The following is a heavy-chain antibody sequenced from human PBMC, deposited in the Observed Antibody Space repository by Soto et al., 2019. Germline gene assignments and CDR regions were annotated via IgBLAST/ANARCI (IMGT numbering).Heavy chain of an antibody. Sequence: GASVKVSCKASGYTFTSYYMHWVRQAPGQGLEWMGIINPSGGSTSYAQNFQGRVTMTRDTSTSTVYMELSSLRSEDTAVYYCASRRDGYKRFDAFDIWGQGTMVTVSS. D-gene: IGHD5-12*01. CDR3: ASRRDGYKRFDAFDI. CDR1: GYTFTSYY. J-gene: IGHJ3*02. CDR2: INPSGGST. V-gene: IGHV1-46*01.